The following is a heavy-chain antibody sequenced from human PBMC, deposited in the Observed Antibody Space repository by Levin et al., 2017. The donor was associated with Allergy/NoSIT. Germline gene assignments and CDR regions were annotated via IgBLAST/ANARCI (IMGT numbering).Heavy chain of an antibody. D-gene: IGHD4-17*01. J-gene: IGHJ6*03. CDR2: NNTNTGNP. V-gene: IGHV7-4-1*02. Sequence: ASVKVSCKASGYTFTSYAMNWVRQAPGQGLEWMGWNNTNTGNPTYAQGFTGRFVFSLDTSVSTAYLQISSLKAEDTAVYYCAREGDDYGDYYYDYYMDVWGKGTTVTVSS. CDR1: GYTFTSYA. CDR3: AREGDDYGDYYYDYYMDV.